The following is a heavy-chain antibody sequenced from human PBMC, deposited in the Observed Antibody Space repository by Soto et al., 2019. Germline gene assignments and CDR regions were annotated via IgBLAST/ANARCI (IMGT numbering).Heavy chain of an antibody. CDR3: ARGIYSSSYLDI. CDR2: LYYSGST. D-gene: IGHD6-13*01. J-gene: IGHJ3*02. V-gene: IGHV4-59*01. Sequence: QVQLQESGPGLVKPSETLSLTCTVSGGSISSYYWSWIRQPPGKGLEWIGYLYYSGSTNYNPSLKSRVTMSVDTSKNQFSLKLSSLIAADTAVSYCARGIYSSSYLDIWGQGTMVTVSS. CDR1: GGSISSYY.